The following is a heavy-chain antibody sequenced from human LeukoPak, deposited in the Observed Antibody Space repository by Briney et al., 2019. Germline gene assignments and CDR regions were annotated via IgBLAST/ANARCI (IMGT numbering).Heavy chain of an antibody. J-gene: IGHJ4*02. D-gene: IGHD3-10*01. CDR2: ISSSSSYI. CDR3: ARDRNYYGSGSYLGY. Sequence: PGGSLRLSCAASGFSFSTYTMNWVRQAPGKGLEWVSSISSSSSYIYYADSMKGRFTISRDNAKNSLFLQMNSLRAEDTAVYYCARDRNYYGSGSYLGYWGQGTLVTVSS. V-gene: IGHV3-21*01. CDR1: GFSFSTYT.